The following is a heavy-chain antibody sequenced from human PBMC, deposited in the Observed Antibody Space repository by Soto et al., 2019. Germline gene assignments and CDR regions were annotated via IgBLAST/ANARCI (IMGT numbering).Heavy chain of an antibody. J-gene: IGHJ4*02. CDR3: AKGEHSVYAPIDY. V-gene: IGHV3-23*01. CDR1: GFTFSGYA. D-gene: IGHD2-8*01. Sequence: AVSLRLSRAASGFTFSGYAMVGVRQVPGKGLEWVSVISGSGDNTYHADSVKGRFTISRDNSKNTLYLQMNSLRAEDTAVYYCAKGEHSVYAPIDYWGQGTLVTFSS. CDR2: ISGSGDNT.